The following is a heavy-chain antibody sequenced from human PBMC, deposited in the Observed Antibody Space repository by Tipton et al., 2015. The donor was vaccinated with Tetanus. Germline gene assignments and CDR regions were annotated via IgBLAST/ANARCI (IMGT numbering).Heavy chain of an antibody. CDR1: GGSIRGGTFY. CDR3: ARQQSGYFTPFDY. Sequence: TLSLTCTVSGGSIRGGTFYWGWIRQPPGKGPEWIGSIYESGDTYYIPSLKSRVTISVDTSKNQFSLNLNSMAAADTGVYYCARQQSGYFTPFDYWGQGKLVTVSS. V-gene: IGHV4-39*01. CDR2: IYESGDT. D-gene: IGHD3-3*01. J-gene: IGHJ4*02.